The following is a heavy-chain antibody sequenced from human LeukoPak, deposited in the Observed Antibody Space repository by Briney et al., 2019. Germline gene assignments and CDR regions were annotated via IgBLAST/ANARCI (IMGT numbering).Heavy chain of an antibody. CDR2: ITTRDGNT. Sequence: GGSLRLSCAASGFTFSSYTMSWVRQAPGKGLEWVSTITTRDGNTYYADSVKGRFTVSRDNSKNTLFLQMNSLRAEDTAVYYCAKDGGLWVSAHWGDSWGRGTLVTVSS. D-gene: IGHD7-27*01. V-gene: IGHV3-23*01. J-gene: IGHJ4*02. CDR3: AKDGGLWVSAHWGDS. CDR1: GFTFSSYT.